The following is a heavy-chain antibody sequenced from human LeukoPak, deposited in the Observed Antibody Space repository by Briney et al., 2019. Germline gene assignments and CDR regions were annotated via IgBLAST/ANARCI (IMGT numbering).Heavy chain of an antibody. CDR2: ISSSSSYI. V-gene: IGHV3-21*01. Sequence: PGGSLRLSCAASGFTFSSYSMNWVRQAPGKGLEWVSSISSSSSYIYYADSVKGRFTISRDNAKNSLYLQMNNLRVEDTAVYYCARGDGGDDMTGYYDYWGQGTMVTVSS. J-gene: IGHJ3*01. CDR3: ARGDGGDDMTGYYDY. D-gene: IGHD3-9*01. CDR1: GFTFSSYS.